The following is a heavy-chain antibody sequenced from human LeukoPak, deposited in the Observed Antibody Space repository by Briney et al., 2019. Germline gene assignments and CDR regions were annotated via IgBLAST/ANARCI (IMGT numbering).Heavy chain of an antibody. V-gene: IGHV1-2*02. CDR2: INPNSGGT. Sequence: HRASVKVSCKASGYTFTGYYMHWVRQAPGQGLEWMGWINPNSGGTNYAQKFQGRVTMTRDTSISTAYMELSRLRSDDTAVYYCAREYCSSTSCFPFDYWGPGTLVTVSS. D-gene: IGHD2-2*01. CDR3: AREYCSSTSCFPFDY. CDR1: GYTFTGYY. J-gene: IGHJ4*02.